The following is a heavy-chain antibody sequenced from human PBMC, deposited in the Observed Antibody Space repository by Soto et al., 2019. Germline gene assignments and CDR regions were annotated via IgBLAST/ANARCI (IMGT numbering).Heavy chain of an antibody. J-gene: IGHJ3*02. Sequence: ASVKVSCKASGYTFTSYAMHWVRQAPGQRLEWMGWINAGNGNTKYSQKFQGRVTITRDTSASTAYMELNSLRAEDTAVFYCARGDYYESSGPFSDAFDIWGQGTMVTVSS. D-gene: IGHD3-22*01. V-gene: IGHV1-3*01. CDR1: GYTFTSYA. CDR2: INAGNGNT. CDR3: ARGDYYESSGPFSDAFDI.